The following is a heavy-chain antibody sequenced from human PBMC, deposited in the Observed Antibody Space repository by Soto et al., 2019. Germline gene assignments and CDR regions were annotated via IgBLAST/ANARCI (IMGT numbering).Heavy chain of an antibody. CDR3: ATSAGTDRFDY. V-gene: IGHV3-33*01. J-gene: IGHJ4*02. CDR1: GFTFSSYG. CDR2: IWDDGSNK. Sequence: QVQLVESGGGVVQPGRSLRLSCAASGFTFSSYGMHWVRQAPGKGLEWVAVIWDDGSNKYYADSVKGRFTIPRDNSKNTLYLQMNSLRAEDTAVYYCATSAGTDRFDYWGQGTLVTVSS. D-gene: IGHD6-13*01.